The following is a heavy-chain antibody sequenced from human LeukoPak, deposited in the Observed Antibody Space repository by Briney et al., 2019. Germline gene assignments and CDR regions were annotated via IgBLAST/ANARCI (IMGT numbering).Heavy chain of an antibody. D-gene: IGHD5-24*01. V-gene: IGHV1-46*01. CDR2: INPSGGST. CDR1: GYTFTSYY. Sequence: ASVKVSCKASGYTFTSYYMHWVRQAPGQGLEWMGIINPSGGSTSYAQKFQGRVTMTRDTSTSTVYMELSSLGSEDTAVYYCARGSVELATLGGLEASTYWYFDLWGRGTLVTVSS. CDR3: ARGSVELATLGGLEASTYWYFDL. J-gene: IGHJ2*01.